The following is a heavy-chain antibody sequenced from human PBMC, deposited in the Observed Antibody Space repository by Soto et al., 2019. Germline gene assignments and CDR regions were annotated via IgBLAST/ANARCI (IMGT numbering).Heavy chain of an antibody. CDR2: ISAYNGNT. D-gene: IGHD6-13*01. CDR1: GYTFTSYG. V-gene: IGHV1-18*01. CDR3: ARSIDSSSWRRGGYSFDY. Sequence: QVQLVQSGAEVKKPGASVKVSCKASGYTFTSYGISWVRQAPGQGLEWMGWISAYNGNTNYAQKLQGRVTMTPDTSTSTAYMELRSVRSDDTAVYYCARSIDSSSWRRGGYSFDYWGQGTLVTVSS. J-gene: IGHJ4*02.